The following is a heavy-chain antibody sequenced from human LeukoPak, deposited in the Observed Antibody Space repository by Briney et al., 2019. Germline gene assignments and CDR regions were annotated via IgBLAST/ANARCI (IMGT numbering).Heavy chain of an antibody. J-gene: IGHJ4*02. CDR2: IKVDGSHT. CDR3: ARGSGIITGIDE. D-gene: IGHD6-25*01. V-gene: IGHV3-74*01. CDR1: GFTFSSHW. Sequence: GGSLRLSCAASGFTFSSHWMHWVRQAPGKGLVWVSRIKVDGSHTNYADSVKGRFTSSRDNAKNTLSLQMNSLRAEDTAVYYCARGSGIITGIDEWGQGTLVTVSS.